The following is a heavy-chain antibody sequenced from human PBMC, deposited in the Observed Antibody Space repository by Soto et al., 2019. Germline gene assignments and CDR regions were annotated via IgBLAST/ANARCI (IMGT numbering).Heavy chain of an antibody. CDR1: GFTFSSYS. CDR3: ARGGLMITFGGVIDYIDY. D-gene: IGHD3-16*02. V-gene: IGHV3-48*02. J-gene: IGHJ4*02. Sequence: GGSLRLSCAASGFTFSSYSMNWVRQAPGKGLEGVSYISSSNSTIYYADSVKGRFTISRDNAKNSLYLQMKSLRDEDTAVYYCARGGLMITFGGVIDYIDYWGQGTLVSVSS. CDR2: ISSSNSTI.